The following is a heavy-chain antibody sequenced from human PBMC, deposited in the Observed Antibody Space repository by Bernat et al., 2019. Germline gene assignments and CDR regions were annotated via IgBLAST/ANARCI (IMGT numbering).Heavy chain of an antibody. CDR2: IYYSGST. CDR3: AKTDYYDSSGPRGWFDP. D-gene: IGHD3-22*01. CDR1: GGSISSSSYY. Sequence: QLQLQESGPGLVKPSETLSLTCTVSGGSISSSSYYWGWIRQPPGKGLEWIGSIYYSGSTYYNPSLKSLVTISVDTSKNQFSLKLSSVTAADTAVYYCAKTDYYDSSGPRGWFDPWGQGTLVTVSS. J-gene: IGHJ5*02. V-gene: IGHV4-39*01.